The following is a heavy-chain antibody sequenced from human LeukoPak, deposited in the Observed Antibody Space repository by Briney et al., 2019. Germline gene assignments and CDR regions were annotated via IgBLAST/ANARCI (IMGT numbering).Heavy chain of an antibody. D-gene: IGHD2-21*02. CDR1: GFTFSTYN. CDR2: ISSSSSTI. CDR3: ARDPTAR. Sequence: GGSLRLSCAASGFTFSTYNMNWVRQAPGKGLEWVSSISSSSSTIYYADSVKGRFTISRDNAKNSLFLQMNSLRAEDTAVYYCARDPTARWGQGTLVTVYS. V-gene: IGHV3-21*01. J-gene: IGHJ4*02.